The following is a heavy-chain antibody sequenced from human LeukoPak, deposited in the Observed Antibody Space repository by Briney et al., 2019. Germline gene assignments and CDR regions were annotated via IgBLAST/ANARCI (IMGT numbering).Heavy chain of an antibody. D-gene: IGHD2-8*01. Sequence: KPSETLSLTCTVSGGSISSSSYYWGWIRQPPGKGLEWIVSIYYSGSTYYNPSLKSRVTISVDTSKNQFSLKLSSVTAADPAVYYCARYCTNGVCSHFDYWGQGTLVTVSS. CDR2: IYYSGST. V-gene: IGHV4-39*01. J-gene: IGHJ4*02. CDR3: ARYCTNGVCSHFDY. CDR1: GGSISSSSYY.